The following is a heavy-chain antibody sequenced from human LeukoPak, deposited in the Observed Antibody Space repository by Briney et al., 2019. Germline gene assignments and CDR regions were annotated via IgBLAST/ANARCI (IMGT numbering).Heavy chain of an antibody. CDR3: ARGLAVAGAIIDY. Sequence: PGGSLRLSCAASGFTFSDYYMSWIRQAPGKGLEWVSSISSSSSYIYYADSVKGRFTISRDNAKNSLYLQMNSLRAEDTAVYYCARGLAVAGAIIDYWGQGTLVTVSS. CDR1: GFTFSDYY. D-gene: IGHD6-19*01. J-gene: IGHJ4*02. CDR2: ISSSSSYI. V-gene: IGHV3-11*06.